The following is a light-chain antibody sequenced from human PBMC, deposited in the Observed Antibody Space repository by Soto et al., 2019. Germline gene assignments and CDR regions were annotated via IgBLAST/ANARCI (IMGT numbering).Light chain of an antibody. CDR3: QQDGRSPST. CDR2: AAS. J-gene: IGKJ5*01. Sequence: IVLTQSPGTLSLSPGERATLSCRASQSVSSGSLAWYQQKPGQAPRLLIYAASSRATGIPDRFSGSGSGTVFLLTISRVEPEDFAVYYCQQDGRSPSTFGQGTRLEIK. CDR1: QSVSSGS. V-gene: IGKV3-20*01.